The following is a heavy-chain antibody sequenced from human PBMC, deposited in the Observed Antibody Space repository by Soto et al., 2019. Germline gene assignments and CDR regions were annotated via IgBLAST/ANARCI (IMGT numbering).Heavy chain of an antibody. J-gene: IGHJ3*02. V-gene: IGHV3-74*01. CDR3: AGGPSGGQYCSGGSCYVGLFDI. CDR1: GFTFSSYW. Sequence: GGSLRLSCAASGFTFSSYWMHWVRQAPGKGLVWVSRINSDGSSTSYADSVKGRFTISRDNAKNTLYLQMNSLRAEDTAVYDCAGGPSGGQYCSGGSCYVGLFDIWGQGTMVTVSS. CDR2: INSDGSST. D-gene: IGHD2-15*01.